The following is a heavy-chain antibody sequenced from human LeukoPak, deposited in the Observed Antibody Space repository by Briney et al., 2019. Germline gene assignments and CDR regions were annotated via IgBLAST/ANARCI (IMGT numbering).Heavy chain of an antibody. CDR3: ATGGGYTLAY. Sequence: GASVKVSCKASGYTFTNYAMNWLRQAPGQGPEWMGWINVNTGKSTYAQGFTGRFVFSLDTSVSTAYLQISSLKADDTAVYYCATGGGYTLAYWGQGILVTVSS. CDR2: INVNTGKS. D-gene: IGHD6-25*01. CDR1: GYTFTNYA. J-gene: IGHJ4*02. V-gene: IGHV7-4-1*02.